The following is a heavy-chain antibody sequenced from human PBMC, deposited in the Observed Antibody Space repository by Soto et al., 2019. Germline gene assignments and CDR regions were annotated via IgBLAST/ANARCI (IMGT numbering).Heavy chain of an antibody. CDR2: IYYSGST. V-gene: IGHV4-39*02. CDR1: GGSISSSSYY. D-gene: IGHD2-15*01. Sequence: SETLSLTCTVSGGSISSSSYYWGWIRQPPGKGLEWIGSIYYSGSTYYNPSLKSRVTISVDTSKNQFSLKLSSVTAADTAVYYCARDRSLVVTDWGQGTLVT. CDR3: ARDRSLVVTD. J-gene: IGHJ4*02.